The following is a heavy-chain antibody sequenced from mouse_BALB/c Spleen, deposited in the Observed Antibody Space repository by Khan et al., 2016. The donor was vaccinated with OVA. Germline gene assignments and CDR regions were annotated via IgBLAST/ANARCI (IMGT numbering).Heavy chain of an antibody. CDR3: ARWKIHYDGPGAMDY. V-gene: IGHV1S29*02. CDR1: GYTFTDYN. D-gene: IGHD1-2*01. Sequence: EVQLQESGPELVKPGASVKISCKASGYTFTDYNIHWVKQSHGESLEWIAYIYTYNGDTVYNQKFKSKATLTLDNSSNTAYMELRSLTSEDSAVYYCARWKIHYDGPGAMDYWAQGTSVTVSS. J-gene: IGHJ4*01. CDR2: IYTYNGDT.